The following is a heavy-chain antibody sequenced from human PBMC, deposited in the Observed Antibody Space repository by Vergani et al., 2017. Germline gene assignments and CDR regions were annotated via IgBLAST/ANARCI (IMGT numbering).Heavy chain of an antibody. CDR1: GYTFTSYD. Sequence: VQLVQSGAEVQKPGASVKVSCKASGYTFTSYDINWVRQATGQGLEWMGWMNPNSGNTGYAQKFQGRVTMTRNTSIRTAYMELSSLRSEDTAVYDCSKGGSDSSWYLIPLTSYYYYXMDVWAKGPRSPSP. CDR2: MNPNSGNT. V-gene: IGHV1-8*01. D-gene: IGHD6-13*01. CDR3: SKGGSDSSWYLIPLTSYYYYXMDV. J-gene: IGHJ6*03.